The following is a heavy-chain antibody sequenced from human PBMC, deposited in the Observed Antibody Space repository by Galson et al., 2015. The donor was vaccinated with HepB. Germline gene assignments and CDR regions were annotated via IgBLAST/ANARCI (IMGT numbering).Heavy chain of an antibody. V-gene: IGHV3-33*06. CDR2: IWYDGSNK. D-gene: IGHD3-3*02. CDR1: GFTFSSYG. J-gene: IGHJ3*02. Sequence: SLRLSCAASGFTFSSYGMHWVRQAPGKGLEWVAVIWYDGSNKYYADSVKGRFTISRDNSKNTLYLQMNGLRAEDTAVYYCAKVTAFLSIWGQGTMVTVSS. CDR3: AKVTAFLSI.